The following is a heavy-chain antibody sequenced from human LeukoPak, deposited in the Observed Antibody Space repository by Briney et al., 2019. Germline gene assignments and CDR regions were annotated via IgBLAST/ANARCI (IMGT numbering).Heavy chain of an antibody. CDR2: IYSGGST. CDR1: GFTVSSNY. D-gene: IGHD6-19*01. J-gene: IGHJ4*02. Sequence: PGGSLRLSCAASGFTVSSNYMSWVRQAPGKGLEWVSVIYSGGSTYYADSVKGRFTISRDNSKNTQYLQMNSLRAEDTAVYYCARDAVAGLDGDYWGQGTLVTVSS. V-gene: IGHV3-53*01. CDR3: ARDAVAGLDGDY.